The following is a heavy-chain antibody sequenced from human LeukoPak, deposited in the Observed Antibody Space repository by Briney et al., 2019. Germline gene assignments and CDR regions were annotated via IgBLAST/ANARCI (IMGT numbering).Heavy chain of an antibody. D-gene: IGHD6-13*01. J-gene: IGHJ4*02. CDR1: GYNFDRYG. CDR2: ISTYNGNT. Sequence: ASVKVSCKGSGYNFDRYGVNWVRQAPGQGLEWVGWISTYNGNTNYAQKLQGRVTMTTDTSASTAYMELRSLRSDDTAVYCCARTSSSWYTFDYWGQGTLVTVSS. V-gene: IGHV1-18*04. CDR3: ARTSSSWYTFDY.